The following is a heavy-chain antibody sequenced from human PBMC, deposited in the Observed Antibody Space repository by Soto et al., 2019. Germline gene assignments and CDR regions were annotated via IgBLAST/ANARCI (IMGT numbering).Heavy chain of an antibody. CDR3: ARSGYSKNYYYGMDV. Sequence: GASVKVSCKASGYTFTYRYLHWVRQAPGQALEWMGWITPFNGNTNYAQKFQDRVTITRDRSMSTAYMELSSLRSEDTAMYYCARSGYSKNYYYGMDVWGQGTTVTVYS. CDR1: GYTFTYRY. D-gene: IGHD4-4*01. J-gene: IGHJ6*02. V-gene: IGHV1-45*02. CDR2: ITPFNGNT.